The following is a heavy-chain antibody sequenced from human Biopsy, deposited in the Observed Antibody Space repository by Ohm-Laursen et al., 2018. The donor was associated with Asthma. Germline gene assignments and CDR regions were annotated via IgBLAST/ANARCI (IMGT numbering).Heavy chain of an antibody. J-gene: IGHJ5*02. CDR1: GYTFTHYA. Sequence: GSSVKVSCKASGYTFTHYAIHWLRQAPGQRPEWMGWINAGNGKLEYSGKFQGRVTITRDTSATTAYMELSSLTSGDTAVYYCARVGNWCRLRNCSPPGYWFDPWGQGTLVTVSS. V-gene: IGHV1-3*01. CDR2: INAGNGKL. CDR3: ARVGNWCRLRNCSPPGYWFDP. D-gene: IGHD2-8*02.